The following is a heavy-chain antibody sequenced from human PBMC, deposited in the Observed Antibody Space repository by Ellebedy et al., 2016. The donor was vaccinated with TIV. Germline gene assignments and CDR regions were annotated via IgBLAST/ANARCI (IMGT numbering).Heavy chain of an antibody. V-gene: IGHV1-3*01. Sequence: ASVKVSCXASGYTFTTYTMHWVRQAPGHSLEWMGWINAGNANTKYSQKFQGRVTITRATSASTAYMELSSLRSEDTAVYYCARETHYYDSRSDYPWGSWGQGTLVTVSS. CDR1: GYTFTTYT. CDR2: INAGNANT. CDR3: ARETHYYDSRSDYPWGS. D-gene: IGHD3-22*01. J-gene: IGHJ5*02.